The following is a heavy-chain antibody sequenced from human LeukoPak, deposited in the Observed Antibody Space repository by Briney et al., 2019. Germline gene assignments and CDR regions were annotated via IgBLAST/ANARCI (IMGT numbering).Heavy chain of an antibody. CDR2: ISRSGSNI. Sequence: PGGSLRLSCAASGFTFSSYELNWVRQAPGKGLEWVSFISRSGSNIYYADSVKGRFTISRDNAENSLYLQMNSLRAEDTAVYYCAREVTGREGAYFDYWGQGTLVTVSS. CDR1: GFTFSSYE. D-gene: IGHD1-26*01. J-gene: IGHJ4*02. V-gene: IGHV3-48*03. CDR3: AREVTGREGAYFDY.